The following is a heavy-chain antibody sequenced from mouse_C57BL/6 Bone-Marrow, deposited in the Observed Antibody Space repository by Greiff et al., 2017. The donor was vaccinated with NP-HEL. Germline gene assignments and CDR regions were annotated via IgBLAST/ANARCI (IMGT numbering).Heavy chain of an antibody. J-gene: IGHJ4*01. CDR3: ARKDYSNYGGNAMDY. V-gene: IGHV1-81*01. CDR2: IYPRSGNT. CDR1: GYTFTSYG. Sequence: QVQLQQSGAELARPGASVKLSCKASGYTFTSYGISWVKQRTGQGLEWIGEIYPRSGNTYYNEKFKGKATLTADKSSSTAYMELRSLTSEDSAVYFCARKDYSNYGGNAMDYWGQRTSVSVSS. D-gene: IGHD2-5*01.